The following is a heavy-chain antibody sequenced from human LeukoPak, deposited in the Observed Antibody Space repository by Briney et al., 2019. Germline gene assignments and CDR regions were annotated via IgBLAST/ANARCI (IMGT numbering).Heavy chain of an antibody. V-gene: IGHV4-59*08. Sequence: SETLSLTSTVSGGSISSYYWNWIRQPPGKGLEWIGYIHHSGSTNYNPSLKSRVTISVDTSKNQFSLKLNSVTAADTAVYYCARHSYNFDWLPQPFDYWGQGTLVTVSS. CDR2: IHHSGST. J-gene: IGHJ4*02. D-gene: IGHD3-9*01. CDR3: ARHSYNFDWLPQPFDY. CDR1: GGSISSYY.